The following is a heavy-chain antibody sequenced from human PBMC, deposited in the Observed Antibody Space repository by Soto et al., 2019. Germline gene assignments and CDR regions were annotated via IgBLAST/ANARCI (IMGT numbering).Heavy chain of an antibody. Sequence: ASVKVSCKASGYTFTSYAMHWVRQAPGQRLEWMGWSNAGNGNTKYSQEFQGRVTITRDTSTSTAYMELSSLRSEDTAVYYCARSPLFDFWSGYYNEEDYYYYGMDVWGQGTTVTVS. CDR3: ARSPLFDFWSGYYNEEDYYYYGMDV. CDR1: GYTFTSYA. CDR2: SNAGNGNT. J-gene: IGHJ6*02. V-gene: IGHV1-3*02. D-gene: IGHD3-3*01.